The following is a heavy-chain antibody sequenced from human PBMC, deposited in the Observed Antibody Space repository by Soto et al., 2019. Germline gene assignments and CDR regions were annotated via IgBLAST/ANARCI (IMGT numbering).Heavy chain of an antibody. CDR3: VKVWEMATAPTDDY. Sequence: GGSLRLSCSASGITFSSYAMHWVRQAPGKGLEYVSAISSNGGSTYYPDSVKGGFTISRDNSKNTLYLQMSSLRAEDTAVYYCVKVWEMATAPTDDYWGQGTLVTVSS. CDR2: ISSNGGST. D-gene: IGHD5-18*01. V-gene: IGHV3-64D*08. J-gene: IGHJ4*02. CDR1: GITFSSYA.